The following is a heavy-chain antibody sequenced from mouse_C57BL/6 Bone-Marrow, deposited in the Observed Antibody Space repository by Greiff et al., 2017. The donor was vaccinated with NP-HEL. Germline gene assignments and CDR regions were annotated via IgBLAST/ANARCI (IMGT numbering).Heavy chain of an antibody. Sequence: VQLQQSGAELVRPGASVKLSCKASGYTFTDYYINWVKQRPGQGLEWIARIYPGSGNTYYNEKFKGKATLTAEKSSSTAYMQLSSLTSEDSAVYFCASARGNYYYGSSWGWYFDVWGTGTTVTVSS. CDR2: IYPGSGNT. J-gene: IGHJ1*03. CDR1: GYTFTDYY. V-gene: IGHV1-76*01. CDR3: ASARGNYYYGSSWGWYFDV. D-gene: IGHD1-1*01.